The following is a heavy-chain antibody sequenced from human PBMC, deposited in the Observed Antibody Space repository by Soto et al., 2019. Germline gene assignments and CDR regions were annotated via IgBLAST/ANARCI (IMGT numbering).Heavy chain of an antibody. J-gene: IGHJ4*02. CDR2: INHSGFT. CDR3: ARGHGRFAH. Sequence: SETLSLTCDASGGSFTGYYWSWIRQPPGKGLEWIGEINHSGFTNYNPSLTGRVTISLDTSKSQFSLKLSSLTAADTAFYFCARGHGRFAHWGQGTLVTVSS. CDR1: GGSFTGYY. V-gene: IGHV4-34*01.